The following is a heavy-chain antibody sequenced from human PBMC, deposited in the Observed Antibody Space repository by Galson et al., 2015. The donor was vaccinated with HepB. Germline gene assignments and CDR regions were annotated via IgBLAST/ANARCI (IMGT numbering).Heavy chain of an antibody. D-gene: IGHD1-7*01. J-gene: IGHJ4*02. CDR3: ARDREGTTHY. CDR2: ISDSSNYI. CDR1: GFTFSRYS. V-gene: IGHV3-21*06. Sequence: SLRLSCAASGFTFSRYSMNWVRQAPGKGLEWVSYISDSSNYISYADSVKGRFTISRDNAKNSLYLQMNSLRAEDTAVYYCARDREGTTHYWGQGTLVTVSS.